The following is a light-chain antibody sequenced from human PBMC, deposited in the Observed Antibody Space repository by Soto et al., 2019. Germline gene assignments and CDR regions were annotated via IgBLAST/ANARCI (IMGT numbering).Light chain of an antibody. Sequence: QSALTQPASVSGSPGQSITISCTGTSSDVGGYNYVSWYQQHPGKAPKLMIYDVSNRPSGVSNRFSGSKSGNTASLTISGLQDEDEADYYCSSYTRSSLVVFGGGTQLTVL. V-gene: IGLV2-14*01. J-gene: IGLJ2*01. CDR2: DVS. CDR1: SSDVGGYNY. CDR3: SSYTRSSLVV.